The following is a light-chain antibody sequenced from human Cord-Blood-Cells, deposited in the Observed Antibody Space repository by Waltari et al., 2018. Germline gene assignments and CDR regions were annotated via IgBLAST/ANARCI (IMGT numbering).Light chain of an antibody. CDR1: SSDVGGSNY. J-gene: IGLJ2*01. V-gene: IGLV2-8*01. CDR3: SSYAGSNNLV. Sequence: SALTQPPSASGSPRQSVTISCTGTSSDVGGSNYVSWYQQHPCNAPKLMIYEVSKRPSGVPDRFSGSKSGNTASRTVSGLQDEDEADYYCSSYAGSNNLVFGGGTKLTVL. CDR2: EVS.